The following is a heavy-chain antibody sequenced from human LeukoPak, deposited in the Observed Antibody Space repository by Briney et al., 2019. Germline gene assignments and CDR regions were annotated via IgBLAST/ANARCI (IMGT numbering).Heavy chain of an antibody. CDR3: ARPSQLERLSPIDY. Sequence: SETLSLTCTVSGGSISSSSYYWGWIRQPPGKGLEWIGSIYYSGSTYYNPALKSRVTISVDSSKKLYSLKMSSITAADTALYYRARPSQLERLSPIDYWGQGTLVTVSS. V-gene: IGHV4-39*01. J-gene: IGHJ4*02. CDR1: GGSISSSSYY. CDR2: IYYSGST. D-gene: IGHD1-1*01.